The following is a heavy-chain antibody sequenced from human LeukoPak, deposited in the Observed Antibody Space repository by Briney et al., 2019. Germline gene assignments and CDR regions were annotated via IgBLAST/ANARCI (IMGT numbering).Heavy chain of an antibody. Sequence: GASVKVSCTASGYTFTSYYMHWVRQAPGQGLEWMGLIYPSGGSTSHAQKFQERVTMTRDTSTSTVHMELSSLRSEDTAVYYCARAVGSGSAGRYLFDYWGQGTLVTVSS. CDR1: GYTFTSYY. CDR2: IYPSGGST. V-gene: IGHV1-46*01. J-gene: IGHJ4*02. D-gene: IGHD1-26*01. CDR3: ARAVGSGSAGRYLFDY.